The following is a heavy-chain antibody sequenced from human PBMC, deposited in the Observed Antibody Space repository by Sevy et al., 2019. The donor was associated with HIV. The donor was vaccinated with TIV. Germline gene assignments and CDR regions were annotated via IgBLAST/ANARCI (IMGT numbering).Heavy chain of an antibody. CDR3: ARVDANYDKGFDP. D-gene: IGHD3-22*01. V-gene: IGHV3-48*03. CDR1: GFTFSSYE. J-gene: IGHJ5*02. CDR2: ISSSGTTI. Sequence: GGSLRLSCEASGFTFSSYEMNWVRQAPGKGLEWVSYISSSGTTIKYADSVKGRFTITRDNAKNSLYKQMNSLRAEDTAVYYCARVDANYDKGFDPWGQGTLVTVSS.